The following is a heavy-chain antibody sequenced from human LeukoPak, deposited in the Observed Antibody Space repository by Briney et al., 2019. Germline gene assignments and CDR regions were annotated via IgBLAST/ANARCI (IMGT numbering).Heavy chain of an antibody. D-gene: IGHD2-21*02. J-gene: IGHJ6*02. CDR1: GFTFSSYW. CDR3: ARLLCGGDCYYYGMDV. CDR2: IKQDGSEK. V-gene: IGHV3-7*01. Sequence: PGGSLRLSCAASGFTFSSYWMSWVRQAPGKGLEWVANIKQDGSEKYYVDSVKGRFTISRDNAKNSLYLQMNSLRAEDTAVYYCARLLCGGDCYYYGMDVWGQGTTVTVSS.